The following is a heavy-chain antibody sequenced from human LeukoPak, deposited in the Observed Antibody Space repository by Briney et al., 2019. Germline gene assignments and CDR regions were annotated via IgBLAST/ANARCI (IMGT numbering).Heavy chain of an antibody. D-gene: IGHD6-13*01. CDR3: ARLSSSWILDY. J-gene: IGHJ4*02. Sequence: SGTLSLTCTVSGGSISSSNYLWGWIRQPPGKGLEWIGSIYYSGSTYYNPSLKSRVTISVDTSKNQFSLNLNSVTAADTAVYYCARLSSSWILDYWGQGTLVTVSS. CDR2: IYYSGST. CDR1: GGSISSSNYL. V-gene: IGHV4-39*01.